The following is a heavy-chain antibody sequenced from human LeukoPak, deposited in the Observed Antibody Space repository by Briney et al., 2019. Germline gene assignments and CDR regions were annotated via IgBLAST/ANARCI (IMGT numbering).Heavy chain of an antibody. Sequence: SETLSLTCTVSGGSISSGDYYWSWIRQPPGKGLEWIGYIYYSGSTYYNPSLKSRVTISIDTSKNQFSLKLSSVTAADTAVYYCARWRVRGSTGGFDYWGQGTLVTVSS. CDR3: ARWRVRGSTGGFDY. CDR1: GGSISSGDYY. J-gene: IGHJ4*02. V-gene: IGHV4-30-4*08. CDR2: IYYSGST. D-gene: IGHD3-10*01.